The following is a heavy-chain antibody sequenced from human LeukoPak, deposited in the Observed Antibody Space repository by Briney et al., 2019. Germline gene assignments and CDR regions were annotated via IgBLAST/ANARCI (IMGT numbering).Heavy chain of an antibody. CDR1: GGSISSYY. Sequence: SETLSLTCTVSGGSISSYYWSWIRQPPGKGLEWIGYIYYSGSTNYNPSLKSRVTISVDTSKNQFSLKLSSVTAADTAVYYCARDNGSGYYYGYDYWGQGTLVTVSS. D-gene: IGHD3-22*01. V-gene: IGHV4-59*01. J-gene: IGHJ4*02. CDR3: ARDNGSGYYYGYDY. CDR2: IYYSGST.